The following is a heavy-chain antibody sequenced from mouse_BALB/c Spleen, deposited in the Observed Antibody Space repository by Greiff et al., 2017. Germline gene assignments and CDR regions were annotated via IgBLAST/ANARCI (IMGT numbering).Heavy chain of an antibody. V-gene: IGHV3-2*02. CDR2: ISYSGST. J-gene: IGHJ3*01. CDR3: ARSNYWFAY. CDR1: GYSITSDYA. D-gene: IGHD1-3*01. Sequence: VQLQQSGPGLVKPSQSLSLTCTVTGYSITSDYAWNWIRQFPGNKLEWMGYISYSGSTSYNPSLKSRISITRDTSKNQFFLQLNSVTTEDTATYYCARSNYWFAYWGQGTLVTVSA.